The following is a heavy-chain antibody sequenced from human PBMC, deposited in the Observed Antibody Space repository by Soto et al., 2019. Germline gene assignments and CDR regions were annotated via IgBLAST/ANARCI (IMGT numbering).Heavy chain of an antibody. Sequence: EVQLLESGGALVQPEGSLRLSCAASGSTFSSYAMSWVRQAPGKGLEWVSVVSGSGGSTFYADSVKGRFTISRDKSKNTLHLQMNSLRAEDTALYFCAKMSDGWYGAFHVWGQGTMVTVSS. CDR3: AKMSDGWYGAFHV. CDR2: VSGSGGST. V-gene: IGHV3-23*01. CDR1: GSTFSSYA. J-gene: IGHJ3*01. D-gene: IGHD6-19*01.